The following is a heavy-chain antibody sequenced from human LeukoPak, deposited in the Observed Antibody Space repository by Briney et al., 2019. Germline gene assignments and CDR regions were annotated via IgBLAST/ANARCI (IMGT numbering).Heavy chain of an antibody. J-gene: IGHJ3*02. CDR1: GFTFSSYG. V-gene: IGHV3-30*18. CDR2: ISYDGSNK. D-gene: IGHD3-10*01. CDR3: AKDISPSGAYDAFDI. Sequence: GGSLRLSCAASGFTFSSYGMHWVRQAPGKGLEWVAVISYDGSNKYYADSVKGRFTISRDNSKNTLYLQMNSLRAEDTALYYCAKDISPSGAYDAFDIWGQGTMVTVSS.